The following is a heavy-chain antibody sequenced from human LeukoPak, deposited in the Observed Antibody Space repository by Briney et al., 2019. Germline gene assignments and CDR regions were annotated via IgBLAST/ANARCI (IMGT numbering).Heavy chain of an antibody. D-gene: IGHD3-22*01. J-gene: IGHJ3*02. CDR3: ARGGGDSSGYYKHAIGAFDI. Sequence: RASVKVSCKASGYTFTSYYMHWVRQAPGQGLEWMGIINPSGGSTSYAQKFQGRVTMTRDMSTSTVYMELSSLRSEDTAVYYCARGGGDSSGYYKHAIGAFDIWGQGTMVTVSS. V-gene: IGHV1-46*01. CDR1: GYTFTSYY. CDR2: INPSGGST.